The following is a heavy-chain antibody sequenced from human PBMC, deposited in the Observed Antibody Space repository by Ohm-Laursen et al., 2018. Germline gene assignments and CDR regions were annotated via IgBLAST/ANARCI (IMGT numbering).Heavy chain of an antibody. Sequence: SLRLSCTAAGFTFSSYSMNWVRQAPGKGLEWVSSISSSSSYIYYADSVKGRFTISRDNAKNSLYLQMNSLRAEDTAVYYCARDLGYDNSGYYLNFDYWGQGTLVTVSS. CDR1: GFTFSSYS. CDR3: ARDLGYDNSGYYLNFDY. D-gene: IGHD3-22*01. J-gene: IGHJ4*02. CDR2: ISSSSSYI. V-gene: IGHV3-21*01.